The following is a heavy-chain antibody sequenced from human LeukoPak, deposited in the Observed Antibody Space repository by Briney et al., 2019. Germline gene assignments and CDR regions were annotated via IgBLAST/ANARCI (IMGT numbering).Heavy chain of an antibody. D-gene: IGHD6-19*01. V-gene: IGHV1-2*02. Sequence: ASVKVSCKASGYTFTGYYMHWARQAPGQGLEWMGWINPNSGGTNYAQKFQGRVTMTRDTSISTAYMELSRLRSDDTAVYYCARDSSSGWYGEPFDYWGQGTLVTVSS. J-gene: IGHJ4*02. CDR1: GYTFTGYY. CDR2: INPNSGGT. CDR3: ARDSSSGWYGEPFDY.